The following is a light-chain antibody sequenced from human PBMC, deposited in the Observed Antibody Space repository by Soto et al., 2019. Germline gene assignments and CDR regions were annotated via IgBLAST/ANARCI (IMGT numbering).Light chain of an antibody. V-gene: IGKV3-20*01. J-gene: IGKJ5*01. CDR1: QSVSSSY. CDR2: GAS. Sequence: EIVLTQSPGTVSLSPGERATLSCRASQSVSSSYLAWYQQKPGQAPRLLIYGASNRATGIPDRLSGSGSGTDFTLTISRLEPEDFALYYCQQYGASPITFGQGTRLEIK. CDR3: QQYGASPIT.